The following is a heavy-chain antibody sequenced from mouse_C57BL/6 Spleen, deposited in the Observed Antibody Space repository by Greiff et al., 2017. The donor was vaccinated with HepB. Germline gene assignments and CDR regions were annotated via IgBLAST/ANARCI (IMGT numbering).Heavy chain of an antibody. CDR1: GYTFTSYG. V-gene: IGHV1-81*01. CDR3: ARVRAYGSSLYYAMDY. D-gene: IGHD1-1*01. J-gene: IGHJ4*01. CDR2: IYPRSGNT. Sequence: ESGAELARPGASVKLSCKASGYTFTSYGISWVKQRTGQGLEWIGEIYPRSGNTYYNEKFKGKATLTADKSSSTAYMELRSLTSEDSAVYFCARVRAYGSSLYYAMDYWGQGTSVTVSS.